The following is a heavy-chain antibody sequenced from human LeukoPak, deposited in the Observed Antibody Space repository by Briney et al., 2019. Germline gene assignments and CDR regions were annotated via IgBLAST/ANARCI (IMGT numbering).Heavy chain of an antibody. CDR3: AREGGYSLSRQYFQH. CDR1: GGSFSGYY. Sequence: SSETLSLTCAVYGGSFSGYYWSWIRQPPGKGLEWIGEINHSGSTNYNPSLKSRVTISVDTSKNQFSLKLSSVTAADTAVYYCAREGGYSLSRQYFQHWGQSTLVTVSS. D-gene: IGHD5-18*01. V-gene: IGHV4-34*01. CDR2: INHSGST. J-gene: IGHJ1*01.